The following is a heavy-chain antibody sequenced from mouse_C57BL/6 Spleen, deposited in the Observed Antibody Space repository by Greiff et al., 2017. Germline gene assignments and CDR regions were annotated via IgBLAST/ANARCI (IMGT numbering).Heavy chain of an antibody. CDR1: GYTFTSYC. D-gene: IGHD2-14*01. J-gene: IGHJ3*01. Sequence: QVQLQQSGAELARPGASVKLSCKASGYTFTSYCISWVKQRTGQGLEWIGKIYPRGGNTYYNEKFKGKATLTVDKYSSTAYMELRSLTSEDSAVYICARGPEQGTAYWGQGTLVTVSA. CDR3: ARGPEQGTAY. CDR2: IYPRGGNT. V-gene: IGHV1-81*01.